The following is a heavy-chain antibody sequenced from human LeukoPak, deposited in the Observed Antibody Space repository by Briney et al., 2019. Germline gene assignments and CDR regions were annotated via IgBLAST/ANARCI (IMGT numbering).Heavy chain of an antibody. Sequence: PGGSLRLSCAGSRFTFIRHWMHWVRQAPGKGLVWVSRISTDGSTTLYSDSVKGRFTISRDNAKNTLYLQMNSLRAEDTAVYYCGSSEGGYIDYWGQGTLVTVSS. CDR1: RFTFIRHW. J-gene: IGHJ4*02. V-gene: IGHV3-74*01. CDR2: ISTDGSTT. D-gene: IGHD2-15*01. CDR3: GSSEGGYIDY.